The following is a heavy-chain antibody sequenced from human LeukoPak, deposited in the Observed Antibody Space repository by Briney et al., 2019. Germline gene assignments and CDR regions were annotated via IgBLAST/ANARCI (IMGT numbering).Heavy chain of an antibody. J-gene: IGHJ4*02. CDR3: AREGTYYYESTGYRIFDY. CDR2: LYHSGSS. Sequence: SETLSLTCGVSGYSINSGYYWGWIRQSPGKGLEWLGSLYHSGSSFYNPSLKSRVTISVDTSKNQFSLKLRSVTAADSAVYYCAREGTYYYESTGYRIFDYWDQGILVTVSS. D-gene: IGHD3-22*01. CDR1: GYSINSGYY. V-gene: IGHV4-38-2*02.